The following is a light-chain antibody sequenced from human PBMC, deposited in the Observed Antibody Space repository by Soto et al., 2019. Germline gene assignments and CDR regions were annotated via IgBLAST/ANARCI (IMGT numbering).Light chain of an antibody. CDR1: SSDVGGYNY. CDR2: EVR. CDR3: ASYTSRPHYV. Sequence: QSVLTQPASVSGSPGQSITIPCTGTSSDVGGYNYVSWYQQHPGKAPKLMIYEVRNRPSGVSNRFSDSKSGNTASLTISGLQDEDQDDYYSASYTSRPHYVFATGTKLTVL. V-gene: IGLV2-14*01. J-gene: IGLJ1*01.